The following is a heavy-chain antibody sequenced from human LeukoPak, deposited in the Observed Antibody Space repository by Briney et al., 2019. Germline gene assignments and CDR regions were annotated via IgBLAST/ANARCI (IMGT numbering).Heavy chain of an antibody. D-gene: IGHD3-10*01. CDR2: IYPGDSDT. J-gene: IGHJ5*02. CDR3: ARYYGSGQDWFDP. V-gene: IGHV5-51*01. CDR1: GYTFIRFW. Sequence: LGESLKISCKGSGYTFIRFWIGWVRQMPGKGLEWMGIIYPGDSDTRYSPSFQGQVTISADKSISTAYLQWSSLKASDTAMYYCARYYGSGQDWFDPWGQGTLVTVSS.